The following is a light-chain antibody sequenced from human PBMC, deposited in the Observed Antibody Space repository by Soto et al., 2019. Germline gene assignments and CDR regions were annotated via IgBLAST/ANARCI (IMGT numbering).Light chain of an antibody. CDR3: QHYLNTPQN. CDR1: QSILYSPNNKNY. J-gene: IGKJ1*01. CDR2: WAS. Sequence: DIVMTQSPDSLAVSRGERATINCKSSQSILYSPNNKNYLAWYQQKPGQPPKLLIYWASTRESGVPDRFSGSGSGTDFTLTISSLQAEDVAVYYCQHYLNTPQNFGQGTKVEIK. V-gene: IGKV4-1*01.